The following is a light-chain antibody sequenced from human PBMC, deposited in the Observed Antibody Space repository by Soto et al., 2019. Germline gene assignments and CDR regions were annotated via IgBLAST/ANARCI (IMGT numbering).Light chain of an antibody. CDR3: QQYNSYWT. J-gene: IGKJ1*01. Sequence: DIQMTQSPSTLSASVGGTVPITCRASQSVSTWLAWYQQKPGKAPKLLIYDASSLESGVPSRFSGSGSGTEFTLTISSLQPDDFATYYCQQYNSYWTFGQGTKVDIK. V-gene: IGKV1-5*01. CDR1: QSVSTW. CDR2: DAS.